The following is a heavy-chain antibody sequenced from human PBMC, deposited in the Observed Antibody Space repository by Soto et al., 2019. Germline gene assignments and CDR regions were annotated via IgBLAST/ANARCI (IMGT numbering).Heavy chain of an antibody. CDR3: ARRTVTKDPYYYYGMDV. J-gene: IGHJ6*02. D-gene: IGHD4-17*01. Sequence: QLQLQESGPGLVKPSETLSLTCTVSGGSISSSSYYWGWIRQPPGKGLEWIGSIYYSGSTYYNPSLKSRVTISVDTSKNQFSLKLSSVTAADTAVYYCARRTVTKDPYYYYGMDVWGQGTTVTVSS. CDR1: GGSISSSSYY. CDR2: IYYSGST. V-gene: IGHV4-39*01.